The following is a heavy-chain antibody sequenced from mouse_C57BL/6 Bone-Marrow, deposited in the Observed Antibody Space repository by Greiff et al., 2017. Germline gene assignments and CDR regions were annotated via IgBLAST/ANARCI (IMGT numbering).Heavy chain of an antibody. CDR1: GYTFTSYW. V-gene: IGHV1-55*01. J-gene: IGHJ3*01. CDR2: IYPGSGST. D-gene: IGHD3-2*02. CDR3: ARANSSGRAWFDY. Sequence: QVQLKQPGAELVKPGASVKMSCKASGYTFTSYWITWVKQRPGQGLEWIGDIYPGSGSTNYNEKFKSKATLTVDTSSSTAYMQLSSLTSEDSAVYYCARANSSGRAWFDYWGQGTLVTVSA.